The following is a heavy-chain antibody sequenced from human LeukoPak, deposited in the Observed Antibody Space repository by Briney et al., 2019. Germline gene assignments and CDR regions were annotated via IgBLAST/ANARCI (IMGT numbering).Heavy chain of an antibody. Sequence: PGGSLRLSCAASGFTFSGSGMHWVRQAPGKGLDWVAFIRWDGGGKDYADSVKGRFTISRDNAKNSLYLQINSLRGEDTALYYCAKDPHLGYCSSTSCYGVAFHIWGQGTMVTVSS. CDR1: GFTFSGSG. J-gene: IGHJ3*02. D-gene: IGHD2-2*01. V-gene: IGHV3-30*02. CDR3: AKDPHLGYCSSTSCYGVAFHI. CDR2: IRWDGGGK.